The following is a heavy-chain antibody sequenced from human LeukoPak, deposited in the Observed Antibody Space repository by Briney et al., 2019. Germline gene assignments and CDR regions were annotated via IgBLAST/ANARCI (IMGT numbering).Heavy chain of an antibody. V-gene: IGHV4-34*01. CDR3: ARVLPCSSTGCDYYMDV. J-gene: IGHJ6*03. Sequence: SETLSLTCAVYGGSFSGYYWSWIRQPPGKGLEWIGEINHSGSTNYNPSLKSRVTISVDTSKNQFSLKLSSVTAADTAVYYCARVLPCSSTGCDYYMDVWGKGTTVTVSS. D-gene: IGHD2-2*01. CDR1: GGSFSGYY. CDR2: INHSGST.